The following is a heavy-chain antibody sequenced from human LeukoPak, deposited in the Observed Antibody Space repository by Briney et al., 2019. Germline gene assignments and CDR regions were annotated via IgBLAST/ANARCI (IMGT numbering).Heavy chain of an antibody. CDR3: AREDPLVAARGLDY. J-gene: IGHJ4*02. Sequence: SETLSLTCAVSGGSIISYFWNWIRQPAGKGLEGFGRIYTSGTTNYNTTLKSRLTMSVDTSKNQFSLRPSSVTAADTAVYYCAREDPLVAARGLDYWGQGTLVTVSS. CDR1: GGSIISYF. V-gene: IGHV4-4*07. CDR2: IYTSGTT. D-gene: IGHD2-15*01.